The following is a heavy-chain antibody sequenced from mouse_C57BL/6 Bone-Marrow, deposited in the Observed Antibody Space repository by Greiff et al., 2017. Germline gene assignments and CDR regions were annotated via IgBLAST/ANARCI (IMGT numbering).Heavy chain of an antibody. CDR2: ISSGGSYT. CDR1: GFTFSSYG. J-gene: IGHJ3*01. V-gene: IGHV5-6*02. CDR3: ARHETSVAY. Sequence: EVMLVESGGDLVKPGGSLKLSCAASGFTFSSYGMSWVRQTPDKRLEWVATISSGGSYTYYPDSVKGRFTISRDNAKNTLYLQMSSLKSEDTAMYYCARHETSVAYWGQGTLVTVSA.